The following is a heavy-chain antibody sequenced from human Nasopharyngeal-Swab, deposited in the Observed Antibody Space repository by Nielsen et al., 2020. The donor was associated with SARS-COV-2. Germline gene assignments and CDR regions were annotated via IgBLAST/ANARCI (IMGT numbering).Heavy chain of an antibody. V-gene: IGHV4-39*01. CDR2: IYYSGST. CDR1: GGSISSSSYY. J-gene: IGHJ5*02. Sequence: GSLRLSCTVSGGSISSSSYYWGWIRQPPRKGLEWIGSIYYSGSTYYNPSLKSRVTISVDTSKNQFSLKLSSVTAADTAVYYCARQEYLNWFDPWGQGTLVTVSS. CDR3: ARQEYLNWFDP. D-gene: IGHD6-6*01.